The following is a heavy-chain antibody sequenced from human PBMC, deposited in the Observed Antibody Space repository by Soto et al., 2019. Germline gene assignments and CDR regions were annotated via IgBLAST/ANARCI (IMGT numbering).Heavy chain of an antibody. CDR3: AKVFTFWEYYFDY. J-gene: IGHJ4*02. V-gene: IGHV3-23*01. CDR2: ISGSGGST. D-gene: IGHD3-3*01. Sequence: EVQLLESGGGLVQPGGSLRLSCAASGFTFSSYAMSWVRQAPGKGLEWVSAISGSGGSTYYADSVKGRFTISRDNSKNTPYLQMNSLRAEDTAVYYCAKVFTFWEYYFDYWGKGTLVTVSS. CDR1: GFTFSSYA.